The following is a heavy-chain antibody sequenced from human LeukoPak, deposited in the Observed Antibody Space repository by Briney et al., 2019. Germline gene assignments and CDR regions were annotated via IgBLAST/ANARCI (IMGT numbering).Heavy chain of an antibody. CDR2: ICSGGTT. D-gene: IGHD5-24*01. J-gene: IGHJ4*02. CDR3: ARWEMATIAFDY. CDR1: GFTVSSNY. Sequence: GGSLRLSCAASGFTVSSNYMTWVRQAPGKGLEWVSVICSGGTTYYADSVKGRFTISRDNSKNTLYLQMNSLRAEDTAVYYCARWEMATIAFDYWGQGTLVTVSS. V-gene: IGHV3-66*01.